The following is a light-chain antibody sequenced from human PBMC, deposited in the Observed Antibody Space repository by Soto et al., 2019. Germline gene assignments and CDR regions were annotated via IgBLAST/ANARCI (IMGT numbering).Light chain of an antibody. CDR3: TSYAGGTILV. V-gene: IGLV2-8*01. CDR2: EVR. Sequence: QSALTQPPSASGSPGQSVTISCTGTSSDIGSYNSVSWYQQHPGKAHKLMIYEVRKRPSGVHDRFSGSKSGNTASLTVSGLQAADEADYYCTSYAGGTILVFGVGTTLTVL. J-gene: IGLJ2*01. CDR1: SSDIGSYNS.